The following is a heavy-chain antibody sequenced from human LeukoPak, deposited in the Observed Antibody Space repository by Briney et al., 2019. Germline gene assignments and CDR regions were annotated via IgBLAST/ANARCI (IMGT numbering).Heavy chain of an antibody. CDR3: TTGGNVIVAGTRAFDI. CDR2: IKSTLDGGTT. D-gene: IGHD6-19*01. J-gene: IGHJ3*02. CDR1: GFTSTNDW. Sequence: GGSLRLSCAASGFTSTNDWMNWVRQVPGKGLEWVGRIKSTLDGGTTDLAAPVKDRFTVSRDDSKETLYLQMNSLKAEDTAIYYCTTGGNVIVAGTRAFDIWGQGTMVTVSS. V-gene: IGHV3-15*07.